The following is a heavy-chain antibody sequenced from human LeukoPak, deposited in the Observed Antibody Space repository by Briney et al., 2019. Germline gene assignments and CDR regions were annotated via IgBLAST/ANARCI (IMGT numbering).Heavy chain of an antibody. V-gene: IGHV3-48*03. CDR1: GFTVSSND. J-gene: IGHJ4*02. Sequence: PGGSLRLSCAASGFTVSSNDMSWVRQAPGKGLEWVSYISSSGSTIYYADSVKGRFTISRDNAKNSLYLQMNSLRAEDTAVYYCAREVLLWFGDLDYWGQGTLVTVSS. CDR2: ISSSGSTI. CDR3: AREVLLWFGDLDY. D-gene: IGHD3-10*01.